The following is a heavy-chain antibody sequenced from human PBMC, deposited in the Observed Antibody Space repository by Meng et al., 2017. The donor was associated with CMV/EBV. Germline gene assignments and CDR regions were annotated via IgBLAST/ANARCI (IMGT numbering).Heavy chain of an antibody. Sequence: GSLRLSCAVYGASFSGYYWSWIRQPPGKGLEWIGEINHSGSTNYNPSLKSRVTISVDTSKNQFSLKLSAVTAADTVVYYCARHFDFWSGPMPFNWFDPWGQGTLVTVSS. D-gene: IGHD3-3*01. CDR3: ARHFDFWSGPMPFNWFDP. V-gene: IGHV4-34*01. CDR1: GASFSGYY. CDR2: INHSGST. J-gene: IGHJ5*02.